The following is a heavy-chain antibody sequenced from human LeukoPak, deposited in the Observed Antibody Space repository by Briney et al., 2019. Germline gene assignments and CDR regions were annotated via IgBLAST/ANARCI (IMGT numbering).Heavy chain of an antibody. CDR1: GFSFRNYA. CDR3: ARVFGAGYSDY. CDR2: ISGSGGST. V-gene: IGHV3-23*01. Sequence: GGSLRLSCAASGFSFRNYAMNWVRQAPGKGLEWVSGISGSGGSTYYADSVNGRVTISRDNAKNSLYLQMNSLRAEDTAVYYCARVFGAGYSDYWGQGTLVTVSS. J-gene: IGHJ4*02. D-gene: IGHD4/OR15-4a*01.